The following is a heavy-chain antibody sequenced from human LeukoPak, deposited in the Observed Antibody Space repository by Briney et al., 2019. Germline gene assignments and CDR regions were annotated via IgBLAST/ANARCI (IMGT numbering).Heavy chain of an antibody. J-gene: IGHJ3*02. CDR1: GYTFTSYY. CDR3: AREGRAVAGTVGARAFDI. D-gene: IGHD6-19*01. CDR2: INPSGGST. V-gene: IGHV1-46*03. Sequence: ASVKVSCKASGYTFTSYYMHLVRQAPGQGLEWMEIINPSGGSTSYAQKFQGRVTMTRDTSTSTVYMELSSLRSEDTAVYYCAREGRAVAGTVGARAFDIWGQGTMVTVSS.